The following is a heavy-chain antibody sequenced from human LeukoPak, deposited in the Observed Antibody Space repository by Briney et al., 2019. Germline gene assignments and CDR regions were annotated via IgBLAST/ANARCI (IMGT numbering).Heavy chain of an antibody. Sequence: ASVKVSCKASGGTFSSYAISWVRQAPGQGLEWMGGIIPIFGTANYAQKFQGGVTITADESTSTAYMELSSLRSEDTAVYYCARAPHTAGNNIDYWGQGTLVTVSS. J-gene: IGHJ4*02. CDR1: GGTFSSYA. V-gene: IGHV1-69*13. CDR2: IIPIFGTA. CDR3: ARAPHTAGNNIDY. D-gene: IGHD5-18*01.